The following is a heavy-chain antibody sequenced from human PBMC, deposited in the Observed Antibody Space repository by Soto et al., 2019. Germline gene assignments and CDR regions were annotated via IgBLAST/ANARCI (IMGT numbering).Heavy chain of an antibody. CDR1: GFIFSSYG. Sequence: GGSLRLSCAASGFIFSSYGMHWVRQAPGKGLEWVAVTSYDGSNKYYADSVKGRFTISRDNSKNTLYLQMNSLRAEDTAVYYCAKEGSGIAVAGTIVCDDWGQGTLVTVFS. V-gene: IGHV3-30*18. D-gene: IGHD6-19*01. CDR3: AKEGSGIAVAGTIVCDD. CDR2: TSYDGSNK. J-gene: IGHJ4*02.